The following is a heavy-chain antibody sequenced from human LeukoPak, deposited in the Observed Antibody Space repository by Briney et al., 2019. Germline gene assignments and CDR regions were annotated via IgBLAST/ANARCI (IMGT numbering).Heavy chain of an antibody. CDR2: IKQDGGEK. V-gene: IGHV3-7*01. Sequence: GGSLRLSCAASGFTFSSYWMSWVRQAPGKGLEWVANIKQDGGEKYYVDSVKGRFTISRDNAKNSLYLQMNSLRAEGTAVYYCARDLTYYDFWSGYPSWFDPWGQGTLVTVSS. CDR3: ARDLTYYDFWSGYPSWFDP. J-gene: IGHJ5*02. CDR1: GFTFSSYW. D-gene: IGHD3-3*01.